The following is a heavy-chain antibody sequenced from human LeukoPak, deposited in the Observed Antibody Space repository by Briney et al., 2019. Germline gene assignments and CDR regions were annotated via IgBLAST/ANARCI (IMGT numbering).Heavy chain of an antibody. CDR2: INHSGST. D-gene: IGHD4-17*01. V-gene: IGHV4-34*01. CDR3: ARGNGDLDY. J-gene: IGHJ4*02. Sequence: KASETLSLTCAVYGGSFSGYYWSWIRQPPGKGLEWIGEINHSGSTNYNPSLKSRVTISVDTSKNQFSLKLSSVTAADTAVYYCARGNGDLDYWGQGTLVTVSS. CDR1: GGSFSGYY.